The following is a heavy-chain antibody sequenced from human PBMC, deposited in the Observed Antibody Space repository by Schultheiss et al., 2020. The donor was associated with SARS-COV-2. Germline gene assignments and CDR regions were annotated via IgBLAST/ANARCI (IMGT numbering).Heavy chain of an antibody. Sequence: SETLSLTCTVSGGSTSSGGYYWSWIRQHPGKGLEWIGYIYHSGSTYYNPSLKSRVTISVDTSKNQFSLKLSSVTAADTAVYYCARDGPPYCSGGSCYPFDYWGQGTLVTVSS. CDR2: IYHSGST. J-gene: IGHJ4*02. CDR3: ARDGPPYCSGGSCYPFDY. D-gene: IGHD2-15*01. V-gene: IGHV4-31*03. CDR1: GGSTSSGGYY.